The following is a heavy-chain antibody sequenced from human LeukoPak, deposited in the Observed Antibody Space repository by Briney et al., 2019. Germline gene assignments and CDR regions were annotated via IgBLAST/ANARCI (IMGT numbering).Heavy chain of an antibody. CDR1: GFTFSSYA. Sequence: PGRSLRLSCAASGFTFSSYAMHWVRQAPGKGLEWVSSISSSSSYIYYADSLKGRFTISRNNANNSLYLQMNSLRAEDTAVYYCARDLGQYGDYSFDYWGQGTLVTVSS. J-gene: IGHJ4*02. D-gene: IGHD4-17*01. CDR2: ISSSSSYI. CDR3: ARDLGQYGDYSFDY. V-gene: IGHV3-21*01.